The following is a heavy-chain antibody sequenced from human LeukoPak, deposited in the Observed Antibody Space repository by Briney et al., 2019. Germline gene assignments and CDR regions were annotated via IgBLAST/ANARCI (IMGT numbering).Heavy chain of an antibody. Sequence: SETLSLTCTVSGGSISSGSYYWSWIRQPAGKGLEWIGRIYTSGSTNYNPSPKSRVTISVDTSKNQFSLKLSSVTAADTAVYYCARDGSTQFDYWGQGTLVTVSS. CDR2: IYTSGST. D-gene: IGHD1-1*01. J-gene: IGHJ4*02. CDR1: GGSISSGSYY. CDR3: ARDGSTQFDY. V-gene: IGHV4-61*02.